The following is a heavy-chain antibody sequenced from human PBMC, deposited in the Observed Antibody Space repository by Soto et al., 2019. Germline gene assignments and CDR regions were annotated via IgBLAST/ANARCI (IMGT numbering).Heavy chain of an antibody. Sequence: ASVKVSCKTSGYTFTNYALSWVRQTPGQGLERVGFVRAYNGFKHFAQKFKGRVTVHTDTSTKTVYMDLRLLKSDDTAVYYCARGGAARHLDYWGQGTPVTVS. V-gene: IGHV1-18*01. CDR3: ARGGAARHLDY. D-gene: IGHD6-6*01. J-gene: IGHJ4*02. CDR2: VRAYNGFK. CDR1: GYTFTNYA.